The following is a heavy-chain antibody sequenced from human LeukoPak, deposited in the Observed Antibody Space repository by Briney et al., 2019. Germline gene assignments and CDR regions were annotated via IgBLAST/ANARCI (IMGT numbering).Heavy chain of an antibody. Sequence: GGSLRLSCTASGFTFGDYAMSWVRQAPGKGLEWVGFIRRKAYGGTTEYAASVKGRFTISRDDSKSIACLQMNSLKTEDTAVYYCTRMGLEGGSYYAKSNFDYWGQGTLVTVSS. D-gene: IGHD1-26*01. CDR2: IRRKAYGGTT. V-gene: IGHV3-49*04. CDR3: TRMGLEGGSYYAKSNFDY. J-gene: IGHJ4*02. CDR1: GFTFGDYA.